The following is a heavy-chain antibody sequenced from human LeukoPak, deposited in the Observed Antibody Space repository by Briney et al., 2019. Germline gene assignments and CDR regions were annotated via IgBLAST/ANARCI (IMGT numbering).Heavy chain of an antibody. CDR1: GFTFTSYG. D-gene: IGHD2-2*01. J-gene: IGHJ4*02. Sequence: GGSLRLSCVASGFTFTSYGMHWVRQAPGKGLGWMAVISYDGSNKYYADSVKGRFTISRDNSKNTLYLQMNSLRAEDTAVYYCAKDRGIVVVPAAMQVDYWGQGTLVTVSS. V-gene: IGHV3-30*18. CDR3: AKDRGIVVVPAAMQVDY. CDR2: ISYDGSNK.